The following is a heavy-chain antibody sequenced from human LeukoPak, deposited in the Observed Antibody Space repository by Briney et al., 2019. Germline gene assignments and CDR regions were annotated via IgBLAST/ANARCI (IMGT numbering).Heavy chain of an antibody. V-gene: IGHV3-53*01. CDR3: ARVGTAMVLDY. D-gene: IGHD5-18*01. CDR2: IYSGGST. J-gene: IGHJ4*02. CDR1: GFTVSSNY. Sequence: QSGGSLRLSCAASGFTVSSNYMSWVRQAPGKGLEWVSVIYSGGSTYYADSVKGRFTISRDNSKNTLYLQMNSLRAEDTAVYYRARVGTAMVLDYWGQGTLVTVSS.